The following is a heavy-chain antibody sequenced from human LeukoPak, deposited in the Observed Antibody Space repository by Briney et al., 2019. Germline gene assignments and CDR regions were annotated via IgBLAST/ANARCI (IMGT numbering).Heavy chain of an antibody. J-gene: IGHJ4*02. CDR3: ARGSSGWYALGDY. Sequence: PGGSLRLSCAASGFTFSSYWMHWVRQPPGKGLERVSTISGSGGSTSYADSVKGRFTNSRDNSKNTLFLQMNSLRADDTAVYYCARGSSGWYALGDYWGQGTLVTVSS. CDR1: GFTFSSYW. D-gene: IGHD6-19*01. V-gene: IGHV3-23*01. CDR2: ISGSGGST.